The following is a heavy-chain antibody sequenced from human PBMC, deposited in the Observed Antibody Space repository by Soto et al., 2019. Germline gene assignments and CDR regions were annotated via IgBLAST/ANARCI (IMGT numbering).Heavy chain of an antibody. J-gene: IGHJ6*02. V-gene: IGHV1-3*01. D-gene: IGHD3-3*01. CDR1: GYTFTSYA. CDR3: AREVYPYYDFWSGYYFDYYYGMDV. CDR2: INAGNGNT. Sequence: QVQLVQSGAEVKKPGASVKVSCKASGYTFTSYAMHWVRQAPGQRLEWMGWINAGNGNTKYSQKFQGRGTITRDTYASTAYMELSSLRSEDTAVYYCAREVYPYYDFWSGYYFDYYYGMDVWGQGTTVTVSS.